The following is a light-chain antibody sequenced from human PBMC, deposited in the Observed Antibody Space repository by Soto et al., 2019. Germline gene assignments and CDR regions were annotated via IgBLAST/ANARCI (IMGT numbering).Light chain of an antibody. V-gene: IGKV1-5*03. CDR3: QQYNTYWT. CDR1: QIISSW. J-gene: IGKJ1*01. CDR2: KAS. Sequence: DIQMTQSPSTLSASVGDRVTITCRASQIISSWLAWYQQKPGKAPKLLIYKASSLVSGVPSRFSGRGSGTEFTLTISGLQPDDVATYYCQQYNTYWTFGQGTKVEIK.